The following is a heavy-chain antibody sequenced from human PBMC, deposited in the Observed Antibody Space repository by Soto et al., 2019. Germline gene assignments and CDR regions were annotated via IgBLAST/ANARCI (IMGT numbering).Heavy chain of an antibody. CDR1: GFTVSSNY. J-gene: IGHJ6*03. D-gene: IGHD3-3*01. Sequence: GGSLRLSCAASGFTVSSNYMSWVRQAPGKGLEWVSVIYSGGSTYYADSVKGRFTISRDNSKNTLYLQMNSLRAEDTAVYYCARDRYDFWSGDCDNYYYYMDVWGKGTTVTVSS. CDR3: ARDRYDFWSGDCDNYYYYMDV. V-gene: IGHV3-66*01. CDR2: IYSGGST.